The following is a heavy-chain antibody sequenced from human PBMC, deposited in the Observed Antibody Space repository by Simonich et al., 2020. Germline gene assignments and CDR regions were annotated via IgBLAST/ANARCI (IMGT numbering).Heavy chain of an antibody. CDR2: ISYDGSNK. D-gene: IGHD6-19*01. CDR3: VSHSSGWY. CDR1: GFTFSSYA. V-gene: IGHV3-30*01. Sequence: QVQLVESGGGVVQPGGSLRLSCAASGFTFSSYAMHWVRQAPGKGLRWLGVISYDGSNKYYADSVKGRFTISRHNSKNTLYLQMNSLRAEDTAVYYCVSHSSGWYWGQGTLVTVSS. J-gene: IGHJ4*02.